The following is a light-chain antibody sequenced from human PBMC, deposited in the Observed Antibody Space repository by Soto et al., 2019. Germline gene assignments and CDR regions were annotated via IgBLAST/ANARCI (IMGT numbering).Light chain of an antibody. CDR3: SSFRSSSTPYV. V-gene: IGLV2-14*03. Sequence: QSVLTQPASVSGSPGQSITISCTGTSSDIGDSNYVSWYQQHPGKAPKLVIYDVSNRPSGVSNRFSGSKSAYTASLTISGLQAEDEADYYCSSFRSSSTPYVFGTGTKVTVL. CDR2: DVS. CDR1: SSDIGDSNY. J-gene: IGLJ1*01.